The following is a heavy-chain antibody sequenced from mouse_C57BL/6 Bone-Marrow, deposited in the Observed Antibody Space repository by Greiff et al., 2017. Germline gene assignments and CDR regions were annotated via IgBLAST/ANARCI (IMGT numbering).Heavy chain of an antibody. D-gene: IGHD1-1*01. CDR1: GYTFTSYW. CDR2: IHPNSGST. V-gene: IGHV1-64*01. Sequence: VQLQQSGAELVKPGASVKLSCKASGYTFTSYWMHWVKQRPGQGLEWIGMIHPNSGSTNYNEKFKSKATLTVDKSSSTAYMQLSSLTSEDSAVYYCARGSSYGGYYFDYWGQGTTLTVSA. J-gene: IGHJ2*01. CDR3: ARGSSYGGYYFDY.